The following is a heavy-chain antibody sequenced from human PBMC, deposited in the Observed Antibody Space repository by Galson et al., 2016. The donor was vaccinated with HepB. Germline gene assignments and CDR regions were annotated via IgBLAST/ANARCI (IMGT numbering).Heavy chain of an antibody. CDR2: ISYDRTNK. D-gene: IGHD2-21*02. CDR3: AKDAILACGTGCSADY. Sequence: SLRLSCAGSGFTFRSYGIHWVRQAPGKGLEWVAVISYDRTNKYYADSLKGRFTISRDNSKNTLYLQLNSLRAEDTAVYYCAKDAILACGTGCSADYWGQGTLVTVSS. CDR1: GFTFRSYG. V-gene: IGHV3-30*18. J-gene: IGHJ4*02.